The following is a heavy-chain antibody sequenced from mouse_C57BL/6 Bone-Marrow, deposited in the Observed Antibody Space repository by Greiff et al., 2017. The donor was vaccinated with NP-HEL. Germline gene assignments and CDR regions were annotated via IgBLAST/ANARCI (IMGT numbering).Heavy chain of an antibody. CDR3: ARDVYDGDLAWFAY. CDR1: GFTFSSYA. V-gene: IGHV5-4*01. Sequence: EVQRVESGGGLVKPGGSLKLSCAASGFTFSSYAMSWVRQTPEKRLEWVATISAGGSYTYYPDNVKGRFTISRDNAKNNLYLQMSQLKSEDTAMYYGARDVYDGDLAWFAYWGQGTLVTVSA. D-gene: IGHD2-3*01. CDR2: ISAGGSYT. J-gene: IGHJ3*01.